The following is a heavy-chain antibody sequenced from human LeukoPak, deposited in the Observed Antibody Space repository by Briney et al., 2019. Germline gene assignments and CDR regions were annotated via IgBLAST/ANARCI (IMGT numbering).Heavy chain of an antibody. Sequence: SETLSLTCTVSGGSISSYYWSWIRQPPGKGLEWIGYIYYSGSTNYNPSLKSRVTISVDTSKNQFSLKLSSVTAADTAVYYCASGYYYDSSALWDDAFDIWGQGTMVTVSS. CDR2: IYYSGST. CDR3: ASGYYYDSSALWDDAFDI. D-gene: IGHD3-22*01. J-gene: IGHJ3*02. V-gene: IGHV4-59*01. CDR1: GGSISSYY.